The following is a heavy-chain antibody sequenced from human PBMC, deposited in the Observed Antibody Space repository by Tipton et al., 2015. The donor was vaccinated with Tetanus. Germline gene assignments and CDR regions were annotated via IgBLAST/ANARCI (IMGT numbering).Heavy chain of an antibody. J-gene: IGHJ4*02. CDR2: IDYFGST. Sequence: PSLTCTVSGGSISTYHWNWFRLSPGKGLEWIGYIDYFGSTKINPSLKSRVAMSVDTAANQLSLKLTSVTSADTAVYYCARTSGYMYSDCWGQGTLVTVSS. D-gene: IGHD3-3*01. CDR1: GGSISTYH. CDR3: ARTSGYMYSDC. V-gene: IGHV4-59*01.